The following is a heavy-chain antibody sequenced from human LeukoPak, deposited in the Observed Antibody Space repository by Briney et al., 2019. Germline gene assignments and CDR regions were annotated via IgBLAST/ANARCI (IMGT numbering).Heavy chain of an antibody. CDR3: ARVECSSTSCHFDY. CDR2: ISSSSSYI. Sequence: GGSLRLSCAASGFTFSSYSMHWVRQAPGEGLEWVSSISSSSSYIYYADSVKGRFTISRDNAKNSRYLQMNSLRAEDTAVYYCARVECSSTSCHFDYWGQGTLVTVSS. V-gene: IGHV3-21*01. D-gene: IGHD2-2*01. CDR1: GFTFSSYS. J-gene: IGHJ4*02.